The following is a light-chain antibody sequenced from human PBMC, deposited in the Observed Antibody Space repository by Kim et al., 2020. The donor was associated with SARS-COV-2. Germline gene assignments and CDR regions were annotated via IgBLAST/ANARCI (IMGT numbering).Light chain of an antibody. CDR2: RSS. V-gene: IGKV1-5*03. CDR3: QQYNSYPYT. J-gene: IGKJ2*01. Sequence: SASLGDRVTITCRASQTINSWLAWYQQKPGKAPKLLISRSSSLESGVPSRFSGSASGTEFTLAISSLQPDDFATYYCQQYNSYPYTFGQGTKLEI. CDR1: QTINSW.